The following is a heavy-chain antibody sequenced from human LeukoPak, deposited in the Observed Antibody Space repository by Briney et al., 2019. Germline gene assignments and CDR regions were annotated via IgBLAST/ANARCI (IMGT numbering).Heavy chain of an antibody. Sequence: PSETLSLTCTVSGGSISSYYWSWIRQPAGKGLEWIGRIYTSGSTNYNPSLKSRVTMSVDTSKNQFSLKLSSVTAADTAVYYCARDRTGSSGRAHGPNAENWFDPWGQGTLVTVSS. CDR3: ARDRTGSSGRAHGPNAENWFDP. CDR2: IYTSGST. J-gene: IGHJ5*02. V-gene: IGHV4-4*07. D-gene: IGHD6-19*01. CDR1: GGSISSYY.